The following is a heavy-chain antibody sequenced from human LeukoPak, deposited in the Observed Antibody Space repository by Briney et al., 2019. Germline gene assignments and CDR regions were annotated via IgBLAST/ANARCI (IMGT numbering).Heavy chain of an antibody. Sequence: ASVKVSCKTSGYSFTGYYINWVRQAPGQGLEWMGWINPNSGGTNYAQNFQGRVTMTRDTSISTAYMELSRLRSDDTAVYFCARGISEAVPGRYFQHWGQGTLVTVSS. CDR2: INPNSGGT. CDR3: ARGISEAVPGRYFQH. V-gene: IGHV1-2*02. D-gene: IGHD6-19*01. CDR1: GYSFTGYY. J-gene: IGHJ1*01.